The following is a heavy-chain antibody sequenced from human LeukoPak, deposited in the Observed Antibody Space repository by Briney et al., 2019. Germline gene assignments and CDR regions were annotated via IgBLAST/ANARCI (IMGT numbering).Heavy chain of an antibody. J-gene: IGHJ5*02. CDR1: GFTFSSYA. D-gene: IGHD2-15*01. CDR2: ISYDGSNK. Sequence: GGSLRLSCAASGFTFSSYAMHWVRQAQGKGLEWVAVISYDGSNKYYADSVKGRFTISRDNSKNTLYLQMNSLRAEDTAVYYCARDVVVAAANWFDPWCQGTLVTVSS. CDR3: ARDVVVAAANWFDP. V-gene: IGHV3-30-3*01.